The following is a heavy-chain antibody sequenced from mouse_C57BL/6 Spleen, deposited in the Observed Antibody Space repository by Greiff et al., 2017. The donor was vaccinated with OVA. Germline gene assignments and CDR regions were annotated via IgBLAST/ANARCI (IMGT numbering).Heavy chain of an antibody. CDR3: ANYYGSSY. CDR1: GYAFSSSW. Sequence: VKLQESGPELVKPGASVKISCKASGYAFSSSWMNWVKQRPGKGLEWIGRIYPGDGDTNYNGKFKGKATLTADKSSSTAYMQLSSLTSEDSAVYFCANYYGSSYWGQGTSVTVSA. CDR2: IYPGDGDT. D-gene: IGHD1-1*01. V-gene: IGHV1-82*01. J-gene: IGHJ4*01.